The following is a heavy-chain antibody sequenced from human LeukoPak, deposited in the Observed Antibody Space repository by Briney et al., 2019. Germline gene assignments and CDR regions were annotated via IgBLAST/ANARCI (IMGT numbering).Heavy chain of an antibody. J-gene: IGHJ4*02. CDR1: GGSFSGYY. CDR3: ARGPIQLWFS. D-gene: IGHD5-18*01. V-gene: IGHV4-34*01. Sequence: SETLSLTCAVYGGSFSGYYWSWIRQPPGKGLEWIGEINHSGSTNYNPSLKSRVTMSVDTSKNQFSLKLSSVTAADTAVYYCARGPIQLWFSWGQGTLVTVSS. CDR2: INHSGST.